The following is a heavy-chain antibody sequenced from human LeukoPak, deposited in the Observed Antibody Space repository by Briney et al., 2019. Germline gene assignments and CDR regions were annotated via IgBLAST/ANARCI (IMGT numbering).Heavy chain of an antibody. CDR2: XXXXXXXT. Sequence: GGSLRLSCAASGFTFSSYAXXXXXXXXXXXXXXXXXXXXXXXXTYYADSVXXXXXXXXXXSXXTLYLQMNSLRAEDTAVYYCAKAPYYDXWSGYYPFDYWGQGTLVTVSS. V-gene: IGHV3-23*01. J-gene: IGHJ4*02. CDR1: GFTFSSYA. D-gene: IGHD3-3*01. CDR3: AKAPYYDXWSGYYPFDY.